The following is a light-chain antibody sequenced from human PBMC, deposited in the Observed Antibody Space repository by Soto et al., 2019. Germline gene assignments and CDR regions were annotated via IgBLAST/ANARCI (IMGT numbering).Light chain of an antibody. CDR1: SSNIGAGYD. V-gene: IGLV1-40*01. CDR3: QSYDSSLSAWV. Sequence: QAVVTQPPSVSGAPGQRVTISCTGSSSNIGAGYDVHWYQQLPGTAPKLLIYVNNNRPSGVPDRFSGSKSGTSASLAITGLQAEDEADYYCQSYDSSLSAWVFGGGTKVTVL. CDR2: VNN. J-gene: IGLJ3*02.